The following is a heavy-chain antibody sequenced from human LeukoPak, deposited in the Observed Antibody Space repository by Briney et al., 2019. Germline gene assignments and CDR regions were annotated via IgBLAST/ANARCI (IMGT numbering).Heavy chain of an antibody. CDR2: ISFDGGNK. V-gene: IGHV3-30*18. Sequence: GGSLRLSCAASGFAFSSYGMHWVRQAPGKGLEWVAVISFDGGNKYNADSVKGRFTISRDNSKNTLYLQMNSLRPEDTAVYSCVKDLKSGDYGWYFDLWGRGTRVTVSS. J-gene: IGHJ2*01. CDR1: GFAFSSYG. D-gene: IGHD4-17*01. CDR3: VKDLKSGDYGWYFDL.